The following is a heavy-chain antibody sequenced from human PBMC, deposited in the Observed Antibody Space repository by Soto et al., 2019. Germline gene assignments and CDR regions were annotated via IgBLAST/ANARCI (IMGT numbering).Heavy chain of an antibody. D-gene: IGHD3-22*01. CDR3: ARPKDSSGYYYGGAFDI. CDR2: IYYSGST. J-gene: IGHJ3*02. V-gene: IGHV4-39*01. CDR1: RFSVGSGPDD. Sequence: SATRSHSCTRSRFSVGSGPDDLRWVRAAPGEGLEWIGSIYYSGSTYYNPSLKSRVTISVDTSKNQFSLKLSSVTAADTAVYYCARPKDSSGYYYGGAFDIWGQGKTV.